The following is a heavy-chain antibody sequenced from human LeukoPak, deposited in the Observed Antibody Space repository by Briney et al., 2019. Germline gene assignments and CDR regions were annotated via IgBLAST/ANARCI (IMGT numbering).Heavy chain of an antibody. CDR1: GGSVSGTSYY. CDR2: MYYGGST. D-gene: IGHD1-26*01. CDR3: VRQVSGSFNINS. Sequence: SETLSLTCTVSGGSVSGTSYYWGWIRQPPGKGLEWVGSMYYGGSTSYTYHNPSLKSRVSISVDTSKNQFSLKLSSVTAADTAAYFCVRQVSGSFNINSWGQGTLVTVSS. V-gene: IGHV4-39*01. J-gene: IGHJ4*02.